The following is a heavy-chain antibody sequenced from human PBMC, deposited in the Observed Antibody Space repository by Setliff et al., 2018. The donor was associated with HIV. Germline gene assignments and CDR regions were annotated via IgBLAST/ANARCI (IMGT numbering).Heavy chain of an antibody. CDR1: GGSISSSSYY. J-gene: IGHJ5*02. Sequence: SETLSLTCTVSGGSISSSSYYWGWIRQPPGKGLEWIGSIYCSGSTYYNPSLKSRVTISVDTSKNQFSLKLSSVTAADTAVYYCARLWATMVRGVIILNWFDPWGQGTLVTVS. CDR3: ARLWATMVRGVIILNWFDP. CDR2: IYCSGST. D-gene: IGHD3-10*01. V-gene: IGHV4-39*01.